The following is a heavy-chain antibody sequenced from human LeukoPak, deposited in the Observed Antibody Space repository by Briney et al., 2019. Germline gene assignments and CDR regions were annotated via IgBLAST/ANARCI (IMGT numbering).Heavy chain of an antibody. V-gene: IGHV4-59*01. CDR1: GGSISSYY. CDR3: ARNPVYYDDCSGYPLYYYYYMDV. CDR2: IYYSGSS. Sequence: SETLSLTCTVSGGSISSYYWSWIRQPPGKGLEWIGYIYYSGSSNYNPSPKSRVTISVDTSKNQCSLKLSSVSAADTAVYYCARNPVYYDDCSGYPLYYYYYMDVWGKGTTVTVSS. D-gene: IGHD3-22*01. J-gene: IGHJ6*03.